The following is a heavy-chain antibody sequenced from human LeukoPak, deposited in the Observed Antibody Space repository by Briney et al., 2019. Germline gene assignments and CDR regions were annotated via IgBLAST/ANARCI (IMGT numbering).Heavy chain of an antibody. Sequence: GGSLRLSCAASGFTFSSYWMSWVRQAPGKGLEWVANIKLDGSEKYYVDSVKGRFTISRDNAKNSLYLQMNSLRAEDTAVYYCARGNIVVVPAAYSYWGQGTLVTVSS. CDR3: ARGNIVVVPAAYSY. CDR1: GFTFSSYW. V-gene: IGHV3-7*01. D-gene: IGHD2-2*01. CDR2: IKLDGSEK. J-gene: IGHJ4*02.